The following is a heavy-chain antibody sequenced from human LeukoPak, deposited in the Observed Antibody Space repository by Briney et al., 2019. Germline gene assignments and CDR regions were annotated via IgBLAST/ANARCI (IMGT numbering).Heavy chain of an antibody. CDR3: AKSRVAVAGSSLDY. CDR2: MKSKADGGTT. Sequence: GGSLRLSCAVSGFTFRNAWMSWVRQAPGKGLEWVGRMKSKADGGTTDYTVPVKGRFTISRDDSKDTLYLQMNSLKTEDTAVYYCAKSRVAVAGSSLDYWGQGTLVTVSS. J-gene: IGHJ4*02. V-gene: IGHV3-15*01. CDR1: GFTFRNAW. D-gene: IGHD6-19*01.